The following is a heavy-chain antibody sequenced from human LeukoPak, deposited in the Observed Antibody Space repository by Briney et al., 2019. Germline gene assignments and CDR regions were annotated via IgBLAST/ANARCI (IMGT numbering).Heavy chain of an antibody. Sequence: PGGSLRLSCAASGFTFSSYAMSWVRQAPGKGLEWVSAISGSGGSTYYADSVKGRFIISRDNSQNTLYLQMNSLRAEDTAVYYCAKDGVTAGTPYHMDVWGKGTTVTVSS. CDR1: GFTFSSYA. J-gene: IGHJ6*03. CDR3: AKDGVTAGTPYHMDV. CDR2: ISGSGGST. D-gene: IGHD4-23*01. V-gene: IGHV3-23*01.